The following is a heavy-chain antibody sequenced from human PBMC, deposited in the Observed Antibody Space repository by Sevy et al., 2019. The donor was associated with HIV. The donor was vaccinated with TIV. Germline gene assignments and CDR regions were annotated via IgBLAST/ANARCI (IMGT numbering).Heavy chain of an antibody. CDR2: IYPGDSDT. Sequence: KQRGALKISCKGSEYSFTNYWIGWVRQMPGKGLEWMGIIYPGDSDTRYSPSFQGQVTISADKSISTAYLQWSSLKASDTAMYYCARQATVTTDFDYWGQGTLVTVSS. J-gene: IGHJ4*02. CDR3: ARQATVTTDFDY. D-gene: IGHD4-17*01. CDR1: EYSFTNYW. V-gene: IGHV5-51*01.